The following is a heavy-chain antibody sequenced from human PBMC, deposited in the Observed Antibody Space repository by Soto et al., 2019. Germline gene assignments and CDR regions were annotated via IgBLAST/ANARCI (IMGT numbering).Heavy chain of an antibody. CDR1: GFSFSVFA. D-gene: IGHD3-16*01. J-gene: IGHJ3*01. CDR3: AKDWSGGASDV. Sequence: EVDLLESGGGLAQPGGSRRLSCAASGFSFSVFAMTWVRQAPGKGLEWVSRISGSGGSTYYADSVKGRFTISRDNSKNMLYLQMNSLRGEDPAVYYCAKDWSGGASDVWGQGTMVIVSS. V-gene: IGHV3-23*01. CDR2: ISGSGGST.